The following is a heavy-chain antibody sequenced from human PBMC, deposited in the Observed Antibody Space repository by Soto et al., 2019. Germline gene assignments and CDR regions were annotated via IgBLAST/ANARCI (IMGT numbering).Heavy chain of an antibody. J-gene: IGHJ6*02. D-gene: IGHD2-8*01. CDR3: AKTHCTNGVCYRGYYYYGMDV. V-gene: IGHV3-30-3*02. CDR1: GFTFSSYA. CDR2: ISYDGSNK. Sequence: HPGGSLRLSCAASGFTFSSYAMHWVRQAPGKGLEWVAVISYDGSNKYYADSVKGRFTISRDNSKNTLYLQMNSLRAEDTAVYYCAKTHCTNGVCYRGYYYYGMDVWGQGTTVTVSS.